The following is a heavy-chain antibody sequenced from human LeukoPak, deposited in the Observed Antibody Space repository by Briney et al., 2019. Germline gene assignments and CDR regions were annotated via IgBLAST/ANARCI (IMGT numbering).Heavy chain of an antibody. Sequence: SETLSLTCSVSGASVYSDSSYWTWIRQAPGKGLEWIGYVDYRGGTKYNASLKGRVTISLETSKNQFSLKLNSVIAADTAVYYCAREVATSYYDSGGYHRQTESFDFWGQGKMVTVSS. CDR2: VDYRGGT. CDR1: GASVYSDSSY. D-gene: IGHD3-22*01. J-gene: IGHJ3*01. V-gene: IGHV4-61*01. CDR3: AREVATSYYDSGGYHRQTESFDF.